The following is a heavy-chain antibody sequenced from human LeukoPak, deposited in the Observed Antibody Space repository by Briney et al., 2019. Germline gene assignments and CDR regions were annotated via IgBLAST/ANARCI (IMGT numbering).Heavy chain of an antibody. CDR3: TTSLLPFGETFDAFDI. CDR1: GFNSINAC. V-gene: IGHV3-15*04. CDR2: IESKTAGGTT. Sequence: PGGSLRLSCAASGFNSINACMSWVRQAPGRGLEWVGRIESKTAGGTTDYALLVKGRFTISRDDSKNTLYLQMSSLKTEDTAVYYCTTSLLPFGETFDAFDIWGQGTMVTVSS. D-gene: IGHD3-10*01. J-gene: IGHJ3*02.